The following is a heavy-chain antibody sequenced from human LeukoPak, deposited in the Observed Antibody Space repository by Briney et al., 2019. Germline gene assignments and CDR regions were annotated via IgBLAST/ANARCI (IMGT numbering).Heavy chain of an antibody. CDR2: IYYSGST. D-gene: IGHD6-19*01. CDR3: ARRVWAVAGRGWFDP. V-gene: IGHV4-59*08. CDR1: GGSISSYY. J-gene: IGHJ5*02. Sequence: SETLSLTCTVSGGSISSYYWSWIRQPPGKGLEWIGYIYYSGSTNYNPSLKSRVTISVDTSKNQFSLKLSSVTAADTAVYYCARRVWAVAGRGWFDPWGQGTLVTVSS.